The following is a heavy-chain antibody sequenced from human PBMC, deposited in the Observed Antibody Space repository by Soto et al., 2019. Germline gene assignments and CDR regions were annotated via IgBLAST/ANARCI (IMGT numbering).Heavy chain of an antibody. D-gene: IGHD3-22*01. J-gene: IGHJ4*02. CDR2: ISYDGSNK. CDR1: GFTFSSYA. V-gene: IGHV3-30-3*01. Sequence: GGSLRLSCAASGFTFSSYAMHWVRQAPGKGLEWVAVISYDGSNKYYADSVKGRFTISRDNSKNTLYLQMNSLRAEDTAVYYCARDLATYYYDSSGYYAPGYWGQGTLVTVS. CDR3: ARDLATYYYDSSGYYAPGY.